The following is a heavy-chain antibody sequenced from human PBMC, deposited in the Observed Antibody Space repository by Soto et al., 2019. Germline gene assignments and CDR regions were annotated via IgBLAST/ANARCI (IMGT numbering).Heavy chain of an antibody. Sequence: QVQLQESGPGLVKPSGTLSLTCAVSGGSISSSNWWSWVRQPPGKGLEWIGEIYHSGSTNYNPSPKSRVTISVDKSKNQFSLKLSSVTAADTAVYYCAGGRPVGADYYYYYGMDVWGQGTTVTVSS. CDR2: IYHSGST. CDR3: AGGRPVGADYYYYYGMDV. CDR1: GGSISSSNW. J-gene: IGHJ6*02. V-gene: IGHV4-4*02. D-gene: IGHD1-26*01.